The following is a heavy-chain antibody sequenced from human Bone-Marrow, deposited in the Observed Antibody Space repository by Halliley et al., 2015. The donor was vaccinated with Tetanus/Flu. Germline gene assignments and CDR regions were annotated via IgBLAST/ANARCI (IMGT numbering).Heavy chain of an antibody. CDR1: GGSISTYY. V-gene: IGHV4-59*08. J-gene: IGHJ4*02. CDR3: ARHPHRAAAGPFDN. Sequence: LRLSCTVSGGSISTYYWSWIRQPPGKALEWIGSIFYTGTTNYDPSLKSRVTISVDTSKNQFPLRVTSLTAADTAVYYCARHPHRAAAGPFDNWGQGTLVGVSS. CDR2: IFYTGTT. D-gene: IGHD6-13*01.